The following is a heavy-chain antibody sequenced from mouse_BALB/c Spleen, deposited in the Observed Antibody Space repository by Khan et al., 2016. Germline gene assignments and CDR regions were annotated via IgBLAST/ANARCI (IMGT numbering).Heavy chain of an antibody. J-gene: IGHJ3*01. CDR2: INTYTGEP. CDR3: ATGGDYGGFAS. CDR1: GYTFTNYG. V-gene: IGHV9-3-1*01. Sequence: QIQLVQSGPELKKPGETVKISCKASGYTFTNYGMNWVKQAPGKGLKWMGWINTYTGEPTYADDFKGRFAFSLQTSASTAYLQINNLKNEDTATSFCATGGDYGGFASWGQGTLVTVSA. D-gene: IGHD2-13*01.